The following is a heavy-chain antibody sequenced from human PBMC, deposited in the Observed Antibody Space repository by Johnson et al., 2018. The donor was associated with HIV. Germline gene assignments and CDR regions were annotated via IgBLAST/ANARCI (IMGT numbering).Heavy chain of an antibody. CDR2: IYSGGST. CDR1: GFTVSSNY. Sequence: VQLVESGGGLVQPGGSLRLSCAASGFTVSSNYMSWVRPAPGKGLEWVSVIYSGGSTYSADSVKGRFTTSRDNSKNTLYLQMNSLRAEDTAVYYCARDHRAYCGGDCYSDAFDIWGQGTMVTVSS. D-gene: IGHD2-21*02. J-gene: IGHJ3*02. CDR3: ARDHRAYCGGDCYSDAFDI. V-gene: IGHV3-66*01.